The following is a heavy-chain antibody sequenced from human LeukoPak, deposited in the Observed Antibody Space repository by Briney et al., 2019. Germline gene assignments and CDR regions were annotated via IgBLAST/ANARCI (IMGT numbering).Heavy chain of an antibody. D-gene: IGHD3-22*01. CDR1: GGSSSSSRYY. V-gene: IGHV4-39*07. CDR2: IYQSGST. J-gene: IGHJ4*02. CDR3: ARNGSSGYMDS. Sequence: KPSETLSLTCTVSGGSSSSSRYYWGWIRQPPGKGLEWIGSIYQSGSTSYNPSLKSRVTISVDTSKNQFSLKLSSVTAADTAVYYCARNGSSGYMDSWGQGTLVTVSS.